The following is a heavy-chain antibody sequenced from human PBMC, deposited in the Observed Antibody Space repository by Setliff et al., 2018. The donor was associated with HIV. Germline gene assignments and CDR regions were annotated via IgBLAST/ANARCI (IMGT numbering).Heavy chain of an antibody. J-gene: IGHJ5*02. CDR1: GGSLSGYY. V-gene: IGHV4-34*01. CDR2: INDGGNT. CDR3: ARRPISPFTLTTGMLDP. D-gene: IGHD4-17*01. Sequence: SETLSLTCAVSGGSLSGYYWTWIRQTPEKGLQWIGEINDGGNTNDSPSLKSRVSMSVDTSKNQFSLRLISVTATDTAVYYCARRPISPFTLTTGMLDPWGQGIRVTVSS.